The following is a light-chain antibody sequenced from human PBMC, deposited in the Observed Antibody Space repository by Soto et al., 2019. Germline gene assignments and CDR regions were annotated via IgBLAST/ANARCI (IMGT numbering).Light chain of an antibody. CDR3: DYHTGRNSFVV. V-gene: IGLV2-14*01. CDR1: SSDVGDYKY. CDR2: DVD. J-gene: IGLJ2*01. Sequence: QSALTQPASVSGSPGQSITISCTGTSSDVGDYKYVSWYQHHPGKAPKLMIYDVDNRPSGVPSRFSGSKSGNTATLTISGLQPEDEVDYFCDYHTGRNSFVVCGGGAK.